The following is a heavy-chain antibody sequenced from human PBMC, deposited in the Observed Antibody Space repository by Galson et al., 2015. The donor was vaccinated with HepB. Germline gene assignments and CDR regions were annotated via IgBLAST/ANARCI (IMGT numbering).Heavy chain of an antibody. CDR1: GFIFSNAW. V-gene: IGHV3-15*01. Sequence: SLRLSCAASGFIFSNAWMSWVRQAPGKGLEWVGRIKRKNDGGTTDYAAPVKGRFTISRDDSKNTLYLQMNSLKTEDTAVYYCATDLGITGITARGEFFQHWGQGILVSVSS. CDR3: ATDLGITGITARGEFFQH. D-gene: IGHD1-7*01. CDR2: IKRKNDGGTT. J-gene: IGHJ1*01.